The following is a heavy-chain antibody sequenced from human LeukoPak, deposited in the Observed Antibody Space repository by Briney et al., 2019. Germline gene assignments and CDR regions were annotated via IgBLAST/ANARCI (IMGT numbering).Heavy chain of an antibody. CDR2: IYYSGST. J-gene: IGHJ4*02. CDR3: ARRDSSGPYYFDY. D-gene: IGHD6-19*01. Sequence: TSETLSLTWTVSGXSISSYYWSWIRQPPGKGLEWIGYIYYSGSTNYNPSLKSRVTISVDTSKNQFSLKLSSVTAADTAVYYCARRDSSGPYYFDYWGQGTLVTVSS. V-gene: IGHV4-59*08. CDR1: GXSISSYY.